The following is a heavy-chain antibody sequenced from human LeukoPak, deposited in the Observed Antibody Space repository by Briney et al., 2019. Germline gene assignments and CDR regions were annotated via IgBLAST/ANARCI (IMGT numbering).Heavy chain of an antibody. J-gene: IGHJ4*02. D-gene: IGHD2-21*01. CDR1: GFTFSSYG. CDR2: ISWNSGSI. V-gene: IGHV3-48*04. Sequence: GGSLRLSCAGSGFTFSSYGMHWVRQAPGKGLEWVSGISWNSGSIGYADSVKGRFTISRDNAKNSLYLQMNSLRAEDTAVYYCARDHRGIYSPFDYWGQGTLVTVSS. CDR3: ARDHRGIYSPFDY.